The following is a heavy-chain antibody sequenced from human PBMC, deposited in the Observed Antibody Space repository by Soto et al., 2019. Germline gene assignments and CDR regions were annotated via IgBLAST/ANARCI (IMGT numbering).Heavy chain of an antibody. J-gene: IGHJ6*02. V-gene: IGHV3-30-3*01. Sequence: GGSLRLSCAASGFTFSFYAMHWVRQAPGKGLEWVALISYDGSDKDYADSVKGRFTISRDNSRNTLFLQMNSLRAEDTVVYYCAKDIYGGTIHYYGMDVWGQGTTVTVSS. CDR2: ISYDGSDK. D-gene: IGHD3-3*01. CDR1: GFTFSFYA. CDR3: AKDIYGGTIHYYGMDV.